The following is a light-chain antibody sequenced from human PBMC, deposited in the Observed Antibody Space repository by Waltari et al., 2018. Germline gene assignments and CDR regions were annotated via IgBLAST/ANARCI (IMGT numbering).Light chain of an antibody. CDR1: SGHSSHA. CDR2: LNSDGSH. V-gene: IGLV4-69*01. CDR3: QTWATGIRV. J-gene: IGLJ2*01. Sequence: QLVLTQSPSASASLGASVKLTCTLSSGHSSHAIAWHTQQPEKGPRYLMRLNSDGSHTKGDGIPDRFSGSSSGAERYLTISSLQSEDEADYYCQTWATGIRVFGGGTKLTVL.